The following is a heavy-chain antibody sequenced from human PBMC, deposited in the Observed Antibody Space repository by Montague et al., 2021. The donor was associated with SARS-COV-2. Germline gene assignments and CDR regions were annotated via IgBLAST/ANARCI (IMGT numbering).Heavy chain of an antibody. CDR3: ARERAYSYGYYGMDV. D-gene: IGHD5-18*01. CDR2: IYHSGST. V-gene: IGHV4-4*02. J-gene: IGHJ6*02. CDR1: GGSISSSNW. Sequence: SETLSLTCAVSGGSISSSNWWSWVRQPPGKGLEWIGEIYHSGSTXYNPSLKSRVTISVDKSKNQFSLKLSSVTAADTAVYYCARERAYSYGYYGMDVWGQGTTVTVSS.